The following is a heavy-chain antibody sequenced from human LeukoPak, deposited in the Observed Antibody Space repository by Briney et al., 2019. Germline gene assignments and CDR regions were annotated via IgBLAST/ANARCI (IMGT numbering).Heavy chain of an antibody. CDR1: GFTFSTYW. CDR2: IKQDGSAK. V-gene: IGHV3-7*01. D-gene: IGHD3-22*01. Sequence: GGSLRLSCAASGFTFSTYWMTWVRQGPGKGLEWVANIKQDGSAKYYVDSLRGRFSISRDNVKNSLFLQMNSLSAEDTAVYYCARCPYDSTGYYSVPSHLDYWGQGTLVTVSS. J-gene: IGHJ4*02. CDR3: ARCPYDSTGYYSVPSHLDY.